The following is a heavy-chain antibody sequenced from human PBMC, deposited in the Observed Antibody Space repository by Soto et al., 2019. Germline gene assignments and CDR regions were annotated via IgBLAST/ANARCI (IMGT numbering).Heavy chain of an antibody. CDR1: GFTFSSYW. V-gene: IGHV3-74*01. CDR2: INSDGSST. CDR3: ARDPPLYCSSTSCYFTPFDY. D-gene: IGHD2-2*01. J-gene: IGHJ4*02. Sequence: GGSLRLSCAASGFTFSSYWMHWVRQAPGKGLVWVSRINSDGSSTSYADSVKGRFTISRDNAKNTLYLQMNSLRAEDTAVYYCARDPPLYCSSTSCYFTPFDYWGQGTLVTVSS.